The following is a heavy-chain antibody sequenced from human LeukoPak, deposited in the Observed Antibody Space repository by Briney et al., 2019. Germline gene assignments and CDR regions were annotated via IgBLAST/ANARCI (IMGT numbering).Heavy chain of an antibody. V-gene: IGHV3-23*01. CDR1: GFTFSNYA. Sequence: SLXXSCAASGFTFSNYAMSWVSQAPGKGLEWVSAITGSGGNTYYADSVKGRFTISRDNSKNTVFLQMNSLRAEDTAVYYCAKWGDYDVLTGYYVSDYWGQGTLVTVSS. CDR2: ITGSGGNT. D-gene: IGHD3-9*01. J-gene: IGHJ4*02. CDR3: AKWGDYDVLTGYYVSDY.